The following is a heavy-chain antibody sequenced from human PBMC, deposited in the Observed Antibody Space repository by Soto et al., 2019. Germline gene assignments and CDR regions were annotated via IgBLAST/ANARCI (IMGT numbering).Heavy chain of an antibody. D-gene: IGHD3-10*01. CDR2: IYYSGST. CDR1: GGSISSGGYY. V-gene: IGHV4-31*03. Sequence: SETLSLTCTVSGGSISSGGYYWSWIRQHPGKGLEWIGYIYYSGSTYYNPSLKSRVTISVDTSKNQFSLKLSSVTAADTAVYYCXRGGSGSYYILYNWFDPWGQGTLVTVSS. CDR3: XRGGSGSYYILYNWFDP. J-gene: IGHJ5*02.